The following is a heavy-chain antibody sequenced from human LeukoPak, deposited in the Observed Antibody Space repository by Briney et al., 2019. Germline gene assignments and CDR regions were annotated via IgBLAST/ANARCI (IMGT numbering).Heavy chain of an antibody. CDR3: ARDRYYYDSSGYSEVDY. Sequence: GGSLRLSCAASGFTFSSYAMSWVRQAPGKGLEWVSSISGSDGTTYYADSVKGRFTISRDNSKNTLYLQMNSLRAEDTAVYYCARDRYYYDSSGYSEVDYWGQGTLVTVSS. D-gene: IGHD3-22*01. CDR1: GFTFSSYA. V-gene: IGHV3-23*01. CDR2: ISGSDGTT. J-gene: IGHJ4*02.